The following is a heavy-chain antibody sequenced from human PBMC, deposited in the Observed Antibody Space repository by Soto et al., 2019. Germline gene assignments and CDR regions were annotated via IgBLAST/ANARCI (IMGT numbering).Heavy chain of an antibody. V-gene: IGHV3-23*01. CDR1: GFTFSSYS. CDR3: AKSYCSSTSCYVSY. Sequence: GGSLRVSCAASGFTFSSYSRSWVRQAPGKGLEWVSAISGSGGSTYYADSVKGRFTISRDNSKNTLYLQMNSLRAEDTAVYYCAKSYCSSTSCYVSYWGQGTLVTVSS. CDR2: ISGSGGST. D-gene: IGHD2-2*01. J-gene: IGHJ4*02.